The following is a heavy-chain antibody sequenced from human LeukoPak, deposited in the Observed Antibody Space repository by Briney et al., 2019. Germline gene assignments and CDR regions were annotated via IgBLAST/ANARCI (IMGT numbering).Heavy chain of an antibody. D-gene: IGHD6-19*01. CDR1: GFTFSGYE. CDR2: ISSSGSTI. V-gene: IGHV3-48*03. J-gene: IGHJ4*02. Sequence: GGSLRLSCAASGFTFSGYEMNWVRQAPGKGLEWVSYISSSGSTIYYADSVKGRFTISRDNAKNTLCLQMNSLRAEDTAVYYCAKDLNSGWFWSKLFSGRYFDYWGQGTLVTVSS. CDR3: AKDLNSGWFWSKLFSGRYFDY.